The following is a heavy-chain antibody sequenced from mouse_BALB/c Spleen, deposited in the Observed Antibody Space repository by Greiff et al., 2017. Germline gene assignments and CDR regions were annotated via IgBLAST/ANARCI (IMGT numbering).Heavy chain of an antibody. CDR3: ARQGLFDGTGGFAY. J-gene: IGHJ3*01. V-gene: IGHV5-6*01. Sequence: EVKLVESGGDLVKPGGSLKLSCAASGFTFSSYGMSWVRQTPDKRLEWVATISSGGSYTYYPDSVKGRFTISRDNAKNTLYLQMSSLKSEDTAMYYCARQGLFDGTGGFAYWGQGTLVTVSA. D-gene: IGHD2-3*01. CDR1: GFTFSSYG. CDR2: ISSGGSYT.